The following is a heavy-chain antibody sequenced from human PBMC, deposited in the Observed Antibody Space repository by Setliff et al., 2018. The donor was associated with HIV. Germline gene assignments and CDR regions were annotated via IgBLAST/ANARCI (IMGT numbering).Heavy chain of an antibody. V-gene: IGHV4-59*08. CDR1: GGSINSNY. D-gene: IGHD5-12*01. CDR3: ARHLYSGYDSGIIPYYYYYYMGV. CDR2: VYTSGSP. J-gene: IGHJ6*03. Sequence: SETLSLTCSVSGGSINSNYWSWIRQPPGKGLEWIGYVYTSGSPRCNPSLKSRVTISIDTSKNQFSLKLRSVTAADTAVYYCARHLYSGYDSGIIPYYYYYYMGVWGKGSTVTVSS.